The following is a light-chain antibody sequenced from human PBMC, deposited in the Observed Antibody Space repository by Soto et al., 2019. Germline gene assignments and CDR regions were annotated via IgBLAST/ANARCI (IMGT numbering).Light chain of an antibody. CDR1: SLDLGAYNY. Sequence: QSALTQPASVSGSPGQSITISCSGISLDLGAYNYVSWYQQHPGKAPKLMIYDVRSRPSGVSNRFSGSKSGNTASLTISGLQAEDEADYYCSSYTSSDTYVFGPGTKLTVL. CDR3: SSYTSSDTYV. V-gene: IGLV2-14*01. CDR2: DVR. J-gene: IGLJ1*01.